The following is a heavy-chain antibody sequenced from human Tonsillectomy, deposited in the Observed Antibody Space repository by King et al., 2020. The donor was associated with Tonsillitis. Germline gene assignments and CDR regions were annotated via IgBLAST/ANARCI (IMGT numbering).Heavy chain of an antibody. CDR1: GFTFDDYA. V-gene: IGHV3-9*01. CDR3: AKDPDGYYGSGSPFNWFDP. CDR2: ISWNSGSI. J-gene: IGHJ5*02. Sequence: VQLVESGGGLVQPGRSLRLSCAASGFTFDDYAMHWVRQAPGKGLEWVSGISWNSGSIGYADSVKGRFTISRDNAKNSLYLQMNSLRAEDTALYYCAKDPDGYYGSGSPFNWFDPWGQGTLVTVSS. D-gene: IGHD3-10*01.